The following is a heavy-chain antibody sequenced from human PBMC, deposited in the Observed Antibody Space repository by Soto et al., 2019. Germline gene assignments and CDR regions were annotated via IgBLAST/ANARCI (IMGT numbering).Heavy chain of an antibody. Sequence: PSETLSLTCTVSGGSISSGSYYWGWIRQPPGKGLQWIGSIYYSGSTYSNPSLKSRVTLSVDTSKNQFSLKLSSVTAADTAVYYCARRRTSYGMDVWGQGTTVTVSS. J-gene: IGHJ6*02. CDR3: ARRRTSYGMDV. V-gene: IGHV4-39*01. CDR2: IYYSGST. CDR1: GGSISSGSYY.